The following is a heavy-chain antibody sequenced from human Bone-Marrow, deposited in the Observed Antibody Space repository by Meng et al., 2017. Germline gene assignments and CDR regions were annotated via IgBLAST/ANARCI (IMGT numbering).Heavy chain of an antibody. Sequence: SLKISCAASGFTFDDYVMSWVRPPPGKGLEWVSGINWNGGSTGYADSVKGRFTISRDNAKNSMYLQMNSLRAEDTALYYCARDSYCSGGSCYLPLDYWGQGTLVTVSS. CDR3: ARDSYCSGGSCYLPLDY. D-gene: IGHD2-15*01. V-gene: IGHV3-20*04. J-gene: IGHJ4*02. CDR1: GFTFDDYV. CDR2: INWNGGST.